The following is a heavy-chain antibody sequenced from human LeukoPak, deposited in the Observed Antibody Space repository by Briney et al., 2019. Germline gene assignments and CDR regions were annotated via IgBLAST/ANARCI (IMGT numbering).Heavy chain of an antibody. CDR2: ISGSGGST. CDR1: GFTFTSYA. CDR3: AKVRSGYCSGGTCYGWFDP. V-gene: IGHV3-23*01. Sequence: GGSQRLSCAASGFTFTSYAMSWVRQAPGKGLEWVSAISGSGGSTYYADSVEGRFTISRDNSKNTLYLQMHSLRAEDTAVYYCAKVRSGYCSGGTCYGWFDPWGLGTLVTVSS. D-gene: IGHD2-15*01. J-gene: IGHJ5*02.